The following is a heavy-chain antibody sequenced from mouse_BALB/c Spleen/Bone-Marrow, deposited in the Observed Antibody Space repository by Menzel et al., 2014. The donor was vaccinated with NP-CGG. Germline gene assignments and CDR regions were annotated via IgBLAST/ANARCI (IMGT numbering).Heavy chain of an antibody. CDR2: FLPGSGGT. J-gene: IGHJ3*01. CDR3: ARDYYDHDVGFVY. Sequence: QVQLQQSGAELMKPGASVKISCKATGYTFSSYWIEWVKQRPGHGLEWIGEFLPGSGGTNYNEKFKGKATFTADTSSNTAYMQLSSLTSEDSAVYYCARDYYDHDVGFVYWGQGTLVSVSA. CDR1: GYTFSSYW. V-gene: IGHV1-9*01. D-gene: IGHD2-4*01.